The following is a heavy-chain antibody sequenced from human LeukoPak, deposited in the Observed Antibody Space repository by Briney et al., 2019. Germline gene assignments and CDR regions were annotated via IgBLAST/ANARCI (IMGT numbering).Heavy chain of an antibody. J-gene: IGHJ6*03. CDR3: ARAPDRLGGDYYYYMDV. V-gene: IGHV1-69*05. CDR2: IIPIVGTA. Sequence: GASVKVSCKASGGTFSSYAISWVRQAPGQGLEWMGGIIPIVGTANYAQKFQGRVTITTDESTSTAYMELSSLGSEDTAVYYCARAPDRLGGDYYYYMDVWGKGTTVTVSS. CDR1: GGTFSSYA. D-gene: IGHD2-21*01.